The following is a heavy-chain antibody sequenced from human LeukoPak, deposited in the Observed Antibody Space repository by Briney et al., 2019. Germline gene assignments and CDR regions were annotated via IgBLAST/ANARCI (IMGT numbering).Heavy chain of an antibody. CDR3: AREVEDSYGYSY. CDR2: ISAYNGNT. D-gene: IGHD5-18*01. J-gene: IGHJ4*02. CDR1: GSPFTSYV. V-gene: IGHV1-18*01. Sequence: ASVKVSSKASGSPFTSYVISGVRRAPGQGLEGWGWISAYNGNTNYSQKLQGRVRTTPDTSTSPAYLERTSLDSDHPPVFYCAREVEDSYGYSYWGQGTLVTVSS.